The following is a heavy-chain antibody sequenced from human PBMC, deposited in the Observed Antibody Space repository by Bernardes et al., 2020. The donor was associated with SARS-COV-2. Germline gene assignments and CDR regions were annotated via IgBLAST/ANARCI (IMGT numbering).Heavy chain of an antibody. CDR1: GGSFTDYY. Sequence: SETLSLTCAVYGGSFTDYYWTWIRQPPGKALEWIGDIDHRGSAIYSPSLKRRVTTSLDKSNSQFPLKLTSVTAADTAVYYCSRGVVTSFRVIIMIPARAWLDPWGQGTPVTVYS. J-gene: IGHJ5*02. V-gene: IGHV4-34*01. CDR2: IDHRGSA. D-gene: IGHD3-16*02. CDR3: SRGVVTSFRVIIMIPARAWLDP.